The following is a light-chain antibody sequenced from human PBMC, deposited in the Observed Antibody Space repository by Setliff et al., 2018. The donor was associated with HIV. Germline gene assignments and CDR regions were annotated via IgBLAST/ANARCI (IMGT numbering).Light chain of an antibody. V-gene: IGLV1-40*01. J-gene: IGLJ1*01. CDR2: GSR. Sequence: QSVLTQPPSVSGAPGQRVTIFCTGGPSTIGPGHDVHWYQQLPGTAPKLLVYGSRNRPSGVPDRFSGSKSGYSASLAITGLQAEDEGDYYCQTYDTRLNIYVFGTGTKVTVL. CDR3: QTYDTRLNIYV. CDR1: PSTIGPGHD.